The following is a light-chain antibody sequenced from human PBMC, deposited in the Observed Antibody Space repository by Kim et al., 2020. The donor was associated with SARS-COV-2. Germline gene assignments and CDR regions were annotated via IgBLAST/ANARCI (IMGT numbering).Light chain of an antibody. CDR2: LNN. CDR3: QTWDRSAFL. V-gene: IGLV3-1*01. Sequence: SYELTQPPSVSVSPGQTATITCSGETLGDKFACWYQQKAGQSPVLVIYLNNYRPSGIPERFSGSKSGNTATLTITGTQGKDEADHYCQTWDRSAFLFGTG. J-gene: IGLJ1*01. CDR1: TLGDKF.